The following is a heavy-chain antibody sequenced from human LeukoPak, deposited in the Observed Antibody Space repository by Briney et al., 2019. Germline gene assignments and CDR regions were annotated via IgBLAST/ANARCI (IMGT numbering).Heavy chain of an antibody. Sequence: PGGSLRLSCAASGFSFSSCMNWVRQAPGKGLEWVSSIDSSSNYIFYADSVKGRFTISRDNAKNSLDLQMNNLRDEDTAIYYCTKAGVVGAKAGFDNWGQGTLVTVSS. CDR2: IDSSSNYI. D-gene: IGHD1-26*01. V-gene: IGHV3-21*01. CDR3: TKAGVVGAKAGFDN. CDR1: GFSFSSC. J-gene: IGHJ4*02.